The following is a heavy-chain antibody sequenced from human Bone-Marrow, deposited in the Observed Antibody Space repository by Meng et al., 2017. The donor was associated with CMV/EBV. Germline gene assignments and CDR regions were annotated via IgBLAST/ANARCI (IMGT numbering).Heavy chain of an antibody. V-gene: IGHV1-2*02. CDR2: INPNSGGT. D-gene: IGHD5-18*01. CDR1: GYPFTGYY. Sequence: VQLVESGAGVKKPGASVKVSCKASGYPFTGYYMHWVRQAPGQGLEWMGWINPNSGGTNYAQKFQGRVTMTRDTSISTAYMELSRLRSDDTAVYYCARDHLYGYYFDYWGQGTLVTVSS. J-gene: IGHJ4*02. CDR3: ARDHLYGYYFDY.